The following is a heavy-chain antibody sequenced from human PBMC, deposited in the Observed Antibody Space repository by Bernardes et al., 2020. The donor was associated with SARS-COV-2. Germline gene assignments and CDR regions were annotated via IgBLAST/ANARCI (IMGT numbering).Heavy chain of an antibody. D-gene: IGHD3-22*01. J-gene: IGHJ4*02. CDR1: GYTFTGYY. V-gene: IGHV1-2*02. CDR2: INPNSGGT. CDR3: ARAQRDSSGWTFAY. Sequence: ASVKVSCKASGYTFTGYYMHWVRQAPGQGLEWMGWINPNSGGTNYSQKFQGRVTMTRDTSISTAYMELSRLRSDDTAVYYCARAQRDSSGWTFAYWGQGTPVIVSS.